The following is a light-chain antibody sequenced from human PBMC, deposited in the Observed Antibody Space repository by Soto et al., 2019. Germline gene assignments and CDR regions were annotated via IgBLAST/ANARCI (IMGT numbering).Light chain of an antibody. CDR2: SNN. J-gene: IGLJ1*01. CDR3: AAWDDSLNAYYV. Sequence: QSVLTQPPSASGTPGQRVTISCSGSSSNIGSNTVNWYQQLPGTAPKLLIYSNNQRLSGVPDRFSGSKSGTSASLAISGLQSEDEADYYCAAWDDSLNAYYVFGTGTKVTVL. V-gene: IGLV1-44*01. CDR1: SSNIGSNT.